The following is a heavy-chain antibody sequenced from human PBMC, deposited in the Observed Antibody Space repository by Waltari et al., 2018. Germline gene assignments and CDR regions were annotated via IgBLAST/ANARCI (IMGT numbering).Heavy chain of an antibody. D-gene: IGHD3-10*01. CDR1: GGSISSYY. V-gene: IGHV4-59*01. J-gene: IGHJ4*02. Sequence: QVQLQESGPGLVKPSETLSLTCTVSGGSISSYYWSWIRQPPGKGLEWFWYSYYSGGPVSMPALKSRVTLSVDSSKNQFFLMLFLVTVADTAVYYFAWFVYYFGSGSYRGGFDYWGQGTLVSVSS. CDR2: SYYSGGP. CDR3: AWFVYYFGSGSYRGGFDY.